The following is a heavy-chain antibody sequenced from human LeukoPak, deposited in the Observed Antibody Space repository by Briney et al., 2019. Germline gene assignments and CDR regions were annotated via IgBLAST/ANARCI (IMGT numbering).Heavy chain of an antibody. Sequence: ASVKVSCKASGYTFTSYDINWVRQATGQGLEWMGWMNPNSGNTGYAQKFQGRVTMTRNTSISTAYMELSSLRSEDTAVYYCARGYDFWSGYYTDNYYGMDVWGQGTTVTVSS. CDR1: GYTFTSYD. D-gene: IGHD3-3*01. CDR3: ARGYDFWSGYYTDNYYGMDV. V-gene: IGHV1-8*01. CDR2: MNPNSGNT. J-gene: IGHJ6*02.